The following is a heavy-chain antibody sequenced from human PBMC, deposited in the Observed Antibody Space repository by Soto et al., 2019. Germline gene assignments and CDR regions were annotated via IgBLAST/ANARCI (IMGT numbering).Heavy chain of an antibody. J-gene: IGHJ4*02. V-gene: IGHV3-53*01. Sequence: VQLVESGGGLIQPGGSLRLSCAASGFTVSNNHMTWVRQAAGKGLELVSFVHGGGSTSYADSVKGRFTISRDNSKNTLYLQRDSLRADATAIDYCAGRLTTAASLDYWGRGTLVTVSS. CDR2: VHGGGST. D-gene: IGHD3-16*01. CDR1: GFTVSNNH. CDR3: AGRLTTAASLDY.